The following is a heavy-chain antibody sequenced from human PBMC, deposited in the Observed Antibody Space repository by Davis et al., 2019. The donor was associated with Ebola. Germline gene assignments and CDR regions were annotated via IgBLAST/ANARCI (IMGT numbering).Heavy chain of an antibody. CDR3: ATRGSAATSFDH. V-gene: IGHV1-46*01. D-gene: IGHD2-15*01. J-gene: IGHJ4*02. CDR2: INAVGGST. Sequence: ASVKVSCKTSEYIFTRYPMHWVRQAPGQGLEWMGIINAVGGSTVYAENFQVRVTMTRDRSTNTVNMELSSLTSEDTAVYYCATRGSAATSFDHWGQGTLVTVSS. CDR1: EYIFTRYP.